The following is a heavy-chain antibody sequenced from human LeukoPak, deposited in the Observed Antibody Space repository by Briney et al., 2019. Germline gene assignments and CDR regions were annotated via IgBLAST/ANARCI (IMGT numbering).Heavy chain of an antibody. CDR3: AREAITMVREEPFDY. V-gene: IGHV4-34*01. CDR1: GGSFSGYY. J-gene: IGHJ4*01. Sequence: PSETLSLTCAVYGGSFSGYYWSWIRQPPGKGLEWIGEINHSGSTNYNPSLKSRATISVDTSKNQFSLKVTSVTAADTAVYYCAREAITMVREEPFDYWGHGSLVTVSS. CDR2: INHSGST. D-gene: IGHD3-10*01.